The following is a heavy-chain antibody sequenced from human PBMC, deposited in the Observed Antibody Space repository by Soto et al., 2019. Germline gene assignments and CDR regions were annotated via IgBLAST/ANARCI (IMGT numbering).Heavy chain of an antibody. D-gene: IGHD6-13*01. CDR3: ARGVLLAAAGTLVVAWFDP. V-gene: IGHV1-69*01. Sequence: VQLVQSGAEVKKPGSSVKVSCKASGGTFSSYAISWVRQAPGQGLEWMGGIIPIFGTANYAQKFQGRVTITADEPTSTAYMELSSLRSEDTAVYYCARGVLLAAAGTLVVAWFDPWGQGTLVTVSS. J-gene: IGHJ5*02. CDR1: GGTFSSYA. CDR2: IIPIFGTA.